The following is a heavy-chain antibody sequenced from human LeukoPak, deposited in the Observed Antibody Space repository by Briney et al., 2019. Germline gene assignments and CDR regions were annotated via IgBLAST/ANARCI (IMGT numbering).Heavy chain of an antibody. CDR1: GFTFSSYG. Sequence: GGSLRLSCAASGFTFSSYGMHWVRQAPGKGLEWVAVISYDGSNKYYADSVKGRFTISRDNSKNTLYLQMNSLRAEDTAVYYCARRKSVWFDPWGQGTLVTVSS. CDR2: ISYDGSNK. J-gene: IGHJ5*02. CDR3: ARRKSVWFDP. V-gene: IGHV3-30*03.